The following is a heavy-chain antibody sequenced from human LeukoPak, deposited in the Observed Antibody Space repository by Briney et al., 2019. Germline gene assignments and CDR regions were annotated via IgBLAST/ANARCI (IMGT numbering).Heavy chain of an antibody. V-gene: IGHV5-51*01. D-gene: IGHD3-22*01. CDR3: ARLYYYDSSGYYPFDY. CDR1: GYSFTSYW. CDR2: IYPGDSHT. J-gene: IGHJ4*02. Sequence: GESLKISCKGSGYSFTSYWIGWVRQMPGKGLEWMGIIYPGDSHTRYSPSFQGQVTISADKSISTAYLQWSSLEASDTAMYYCARLYYYDSSGYYPFDYWGQGTLVTVSS.